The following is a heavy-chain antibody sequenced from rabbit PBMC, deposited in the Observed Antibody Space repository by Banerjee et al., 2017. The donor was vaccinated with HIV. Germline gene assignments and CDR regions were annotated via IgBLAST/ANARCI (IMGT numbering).Heavy chain of an antibody. Sequence: QQQLEESGGGLVQPGGSLKLSCTASGFSFSSSYYMCWVRQAPGKGLEWIGCIYTGSGSTYYANWAKGRFTISKTSSTTVTLQMPSLTAADTATYFCARSNRYVGYVTYGYATYFNLWGQGTLVTVS. CDR1: GFSFSSSYY. J-gene: IGHJ4*01. CDR3: ARSNRYVGYVTYGYATYFNL. D-gene: IGHD6-1*01. V-gene: IGHV1S45*01. CDR2: IYTGSGST.